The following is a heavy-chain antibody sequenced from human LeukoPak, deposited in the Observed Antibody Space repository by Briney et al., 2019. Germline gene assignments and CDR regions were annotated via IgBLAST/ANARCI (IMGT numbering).Heavy chain of an antibody. CDR3: AREYNYYDSSGWDAFEI. CDR2: VYYSGST. D-gene: IGHD3-22*01. Sequence: PWETLSLTCTVSGGSISTYYWNWVRQPPGKGLEWIGYVYYSGSTNYNPSLTGRVTISVDTSKYQFSLKLSSVTAADTAVYYCAREYNYYDSSGWDAFEIWGQGTMVTVSS. V-gene: IGHV4-59*01. CDR1: GGSISTYY. J-gene: IGHJ3*02.